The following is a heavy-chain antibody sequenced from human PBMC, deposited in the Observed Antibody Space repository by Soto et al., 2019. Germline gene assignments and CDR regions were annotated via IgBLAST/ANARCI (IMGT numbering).Heavy chain of an antibody. D-gene: IGHD4-17*01. Sequence: QVQLQESGPGLVKPSQTLSLTCTVSGGSISSGDYYWSWIRQPPGKGLEWIGYIYYSGSTYYNPALKSRVTISVDTSKNQFSLKLSSVIAADTAVYYCARNDYGDQKPPFPDYWCQGTLVTVSS. J-gene: IGHJ4*02. CDR2: IYYSGST. V-gene: IGHV4-30-4*01. CDR3: ARNDYGDQKPPFPDY. CDR1: GGSISSGDYY.